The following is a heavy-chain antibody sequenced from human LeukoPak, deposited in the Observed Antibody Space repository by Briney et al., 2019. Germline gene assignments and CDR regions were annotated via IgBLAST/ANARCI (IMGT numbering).Heavy chain of an antibody. Sequence: PGGSLRLSCAASGFTFSSYAIHWVRQAPGKGLEWVAVISYDGSNKYYADSVKGRFTISRDNSKNTLYLQMNSLRAEDTAVYYCARGSYAYYFDYWGQGTLVTVSS. J-gene: IGHJ4*02. CDR2: ISYDGSNK. CDR3: ARGSYAYYFDY. V-gene: IGHV3-30*04. D-gene: IGHD3-16*01. CDR1: GFTFSSYA.